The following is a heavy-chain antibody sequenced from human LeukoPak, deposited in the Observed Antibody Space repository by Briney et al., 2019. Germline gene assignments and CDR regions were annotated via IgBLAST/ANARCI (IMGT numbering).Heavy chain of an antibody. CDR2: IYSGSST. CDR3: ARIYSGYDSHFDY. D-gene: IGHD5-12*01. CDR1: GFTVSSNY. V-gene: IGHV3-53*01. Sequence: GGSLRLSCAASGFTVSSNYMSWVRQAPGKGLEWVSVIYSGSSTYYADSVKGRFTISRDNSKNTLFLQMNSLRAEDTAVYYCARIYSGYDSHFDYWGQGTLITVSS. J-gene: IGHJ4*02.